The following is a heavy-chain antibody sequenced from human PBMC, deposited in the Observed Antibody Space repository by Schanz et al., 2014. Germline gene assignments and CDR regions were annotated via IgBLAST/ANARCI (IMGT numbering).Heavy chain of an antibody. J-gene: IGHJ6*02. CDR3: ARDNLVSSSWYNYCGMDV. CDR1: GYTFTNYG. V-gene: IGHV1-18*01. CDR2: ISAYNGNT. D-gene: IGHD6-13*01. Sequence: QVQLVQSGAEVKKPGASVGVSCKASGYTFTNYGVTWVRQAPGQGLEWMGWISAYNGNTNYAQKLQGRVTMTTDTSTSTAYMELRSRRSDDTAVYYCARDNLVSSSWYNYCGMDVWGQGTTVTVSS.